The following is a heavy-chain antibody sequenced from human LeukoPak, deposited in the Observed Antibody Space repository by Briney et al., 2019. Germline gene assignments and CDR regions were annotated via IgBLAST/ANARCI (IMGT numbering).Heavy chain of an antibody. J-gene: IGHJ4*02. CDR2: ISYDGSNK. CDR1: GFTFSSYA. CDR3: SRGYSGGFDY. D-gene: IGHD3-10*01. Sequence: PGGSLRLSCAASGFTFSSYAMHWVRQAPGKGLEWVAVISYDGSNKYYADSVKGRFTISRDNAKKTLYLQMNSLRAEDTAVYYCSRGYSGGFDYWGQGTLVTVSS. V-gene: IGHV3-30*04.